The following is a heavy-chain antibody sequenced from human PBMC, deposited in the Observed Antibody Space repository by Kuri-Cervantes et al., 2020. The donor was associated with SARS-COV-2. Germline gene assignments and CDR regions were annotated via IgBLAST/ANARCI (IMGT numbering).Heavy chain of an antibody. CDR1: GGSISSGSYY. D-gene: IGHD7-27*01. Sequence: SETLSLTCTVSGGSISSGSYYWSWIRQLAGKGLEWIGHIYTSGSTNYNPSLKSRVTISVDTSKNQFSLQLSSVTAADTAVYYCARSRPPGWFDPWGQGTLVTVSS. CDR3: ARSRPPGWFDP. CDR2: IYTSGST. V-gene: IGHV4-61*09. J-gene: IGHJ5*02.